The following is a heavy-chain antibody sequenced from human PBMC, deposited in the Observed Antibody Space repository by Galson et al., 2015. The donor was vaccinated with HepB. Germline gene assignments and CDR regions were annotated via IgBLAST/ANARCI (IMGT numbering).Heavy chain of an antibody. D-gene: IGHD1-26*01. Sequence: SLRLSCAASGFTFSSYSMNWVRQAPGKGLEWVSSISSSSSYIYYADSVKGRFTISRDNAKNSLYLQMNSLRAEDTAVYYCARVDVVSGSYFPRYDAFDIWGQGTMVTVSS. CDR1: GFTFSSYS. V-gene: IGHV3-21*01. CDR3: ARVDVVSGSYFPRYDAFDI. J-gene: IGHJ3*02. CDR2: ISSSSSYI.